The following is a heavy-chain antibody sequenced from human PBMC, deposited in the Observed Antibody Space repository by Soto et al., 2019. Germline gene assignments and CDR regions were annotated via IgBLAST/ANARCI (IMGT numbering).Heavy chain of an antibody. CDR1: GFTFSSYA. J-gene: IGHJ4*02. Sequence: QVQLVESGGGVVQPGRSLRLSCAASGFTFSSYAMHWVRQAPGKGLEWVAVISYDGSNKYYADSVKGRFTISRDNSKNTLYLQMNSLRAEDTAVYYCARDEYYYDSSGYLNYWGQGTLVTVSS. CDR3: ARDEYYYDSSGYLNY. V-gene: IGHV3-30-3*01. CDR2: ISYDGSNK. D-gene: IGHD3-22*01.